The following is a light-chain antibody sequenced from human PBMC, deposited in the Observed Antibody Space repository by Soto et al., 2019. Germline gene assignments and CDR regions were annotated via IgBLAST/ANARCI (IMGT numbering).Light chain of an antibody. CDR2: GAS. CDR3: QQRQYWPPIT. V-gene: IGKV3-11*01. CDR1: QNVRTF. Sequence: EVVLTQSPATLSLSPGERATLSCRASQNVRTFLDWYQQKPGQAPRLLIYGASSRATGIPDRFSGSGSGTDFTLTISRLEPEDFAVYYCQQRQYWPPITFGQGTRLEI. J-gene: IGKJ5*01.